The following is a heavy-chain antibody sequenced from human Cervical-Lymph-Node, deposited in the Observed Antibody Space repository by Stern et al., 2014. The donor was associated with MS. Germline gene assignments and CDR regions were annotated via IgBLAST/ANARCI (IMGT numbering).Heavy chain of an antibody. CDR2: LYSTGGV. Sequence: QLQLQESGPGLVKPSETLSLTCTVSGASLSSHYWNWIRQSAEKGLAWIGHLYSTGGVYYNPSFAGRVTLSVDTSKSQVSVNLSSVTAADTALYFCASQRGYGYAFDSWGQGTVVTVSS. V-gene: IGHV4-4*07. CDR3: ASQRGYGYAFDS. D-gene: IGHD5-18*01. CDR1: GASLSSHY. J-gene: IGHJ3*01.